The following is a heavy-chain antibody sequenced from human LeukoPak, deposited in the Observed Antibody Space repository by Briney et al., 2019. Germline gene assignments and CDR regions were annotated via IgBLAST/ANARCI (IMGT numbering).Heavy chain of an antibody. CDR1: GYTFTGYY. CDR2: INPNSGGT. J-gene: IGHJ4*02. Sequence: ASVKVSCKASGYTFTGYYMHWVRQAPGQGLEWMGWINPNSGGTNYAQKFQGRVTMTRGTSISTAYMELSRLRSDDTAVYYCARDWDDSSGYCDYWGQGTLVTVSS. V-gene: IGHV1-2*02. D-gene: IGHD3-22*01. CDR3: ARDWDDSSGYCDY.